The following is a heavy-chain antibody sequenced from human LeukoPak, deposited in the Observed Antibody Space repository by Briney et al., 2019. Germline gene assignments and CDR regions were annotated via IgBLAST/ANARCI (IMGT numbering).Heavy chain of an antibody. CDR2: ISWNSGSI. D-gene: IGHD4/OR15-4a*01. CDR1: GLTFDDYA. V-gene: IGHV3-9*01. J-gene: IGHJ4*02. Sequence: PGRSLRLSCAASGLTFDDYAMHWVRQAPGKGLEWVSGISWNSGSIGYADSVKGRFTISRDNAKNSLYLQMNSLRAEDTALYYCVTAMGLYYFDYWGQGTLVTVSS. CDR3: VTAMGLYYFDY.